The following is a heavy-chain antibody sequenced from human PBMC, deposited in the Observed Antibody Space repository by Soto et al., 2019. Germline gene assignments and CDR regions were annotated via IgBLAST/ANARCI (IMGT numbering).Heavy chain of an antibody. CDR2: TWYMSNWSY. CDR3: ARGKHSGFDV. D-gene: IGHD3-10*01. Sequence: PSQPLSLTYSISWASFSSNVIACNCIRQSPSRGLEWLGRTWYMSNWSYDYAASVKSRLTVNPDTSKNQFSLQLSSVTPEDTAVYYCARGKHSGFDVWGRGTMVTVSS. CDR1: WASFSSNVIA. J-gene: IGHJ3*01. V-gene: IGHV6-1*01.